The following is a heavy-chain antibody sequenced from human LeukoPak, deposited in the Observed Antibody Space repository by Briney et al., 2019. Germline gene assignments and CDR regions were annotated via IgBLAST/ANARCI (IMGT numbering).Heavy chain of an antibody. CDR3: ARFRAPCSGGSCYSDWFDP. D-gene: IGHD2-15*01. V-gene: IGHV4-38-2*02. CDR2: IYHSGST. Sequence: PSETLSLTCTVSGYSISSGYYWGWIRQPPGKGLEWIGSIYHSGSTYYNPSLKSRVTISVDTSKNQFSLKLSSVTAADTAVYYCARFRAPCSGGSCYSDWFDPWGQGTLVTVSS. J-gene: IGHJ5*02. CDR1: GYSISSGYY.